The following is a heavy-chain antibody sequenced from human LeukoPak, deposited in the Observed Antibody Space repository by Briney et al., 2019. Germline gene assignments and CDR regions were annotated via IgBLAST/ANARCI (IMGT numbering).Heavy chain of an antibody. J-gene: IGHJ4*02. CDR1: GYTFSSYY. CDR2: INPSGGST. Sequence: GASVKVSCKASGYTFSSYYMHWVRQAPGQGLEWMGIINPSGGSTSYAQKFQGRVTMTRDMSTSTVYMELSSLISEDTAVYYCARPTMGNWNYVSSSPVDYWGQGTLVTVSS. CDR3: ARPTMGNWNYVSSSPVDY. V-gene: IGHV1-46*01. D-gene: IGHD1-7*01.